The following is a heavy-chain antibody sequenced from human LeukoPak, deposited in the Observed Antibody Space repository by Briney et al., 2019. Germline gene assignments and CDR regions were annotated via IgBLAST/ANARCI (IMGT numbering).Heavy chain of an antibody. J-gene: IGHJ4*02. CDR3: ATPLDYYDRSDSHQGGD. V-gene: IGHV3-23*01. CDR2: ISGSGGST. Sequence: PGGSLRLSCAASGFTFSSYAINWVRQAPGKGLEWVSAISGSGGSTYYADSVKGRFTISRDNPKNTLYLQMNSLRAEDTAVYYCATPLDYYDRSDSHQGGDWGQGTLVTVSS. CDR1: GFTFSSYA. D-gene: IGHD3-22*01.